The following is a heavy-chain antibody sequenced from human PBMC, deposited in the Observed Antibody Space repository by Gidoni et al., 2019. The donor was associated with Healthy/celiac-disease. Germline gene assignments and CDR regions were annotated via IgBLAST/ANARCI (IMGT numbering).Heavy chain of an antibody. D-gene: IGHD1-7*01. CDR2: IYPGGSDT. J-gene: IGHJ5*02. CDR1: GYSFTSYW. Sequence: EVQLVQSGAEVKKPGESLKISCQGSGYSFTSYWIGWVRQMPGKGLEWMGIIYPGGSDTRYSPSVQGQVTISADKSISTAYLQWSSLKASDTAMYYCARLGAGWNYVVGYNWFDPWGQGTLVTVSS. CDR3: ARLGAGWNYVVGYNWFDP. V-gene: IGHV5-51*01.